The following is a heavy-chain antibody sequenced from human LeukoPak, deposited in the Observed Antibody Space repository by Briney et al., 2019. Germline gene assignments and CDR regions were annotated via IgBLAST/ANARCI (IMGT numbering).Heavy chain of an antibody. V-gene: IGHV3-30*02. CDR2: IRYDGNNK. CDR1: GFSFSNYV. Sequence: GGSLRLSCAASGFSFSNYVMHWVRQAPGKGLEWVAFIRYDGNNKYYADSVKGRFTISRDNSKNTLYLQMNSLRPEDTAVYHCAGGYGWVDYWGQGTLVTVSS. J-gene: IGHJ4*02. CDR3: AGGYGWVDY. D-gene: IGHD5-18*01.